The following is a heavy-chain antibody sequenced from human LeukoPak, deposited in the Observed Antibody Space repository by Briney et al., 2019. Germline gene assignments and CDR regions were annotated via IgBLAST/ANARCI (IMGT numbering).Heavy chain of an antibody. CDR2: INHDSGGT. V-gene: IGHV1-2*02. J-gene: IGHJ4*02. CDR1: VYTFSVDY. CDR3: AKGGPRPIMGAADY. Sequence: ASVNVSCKSSVYTFSVDYIHWVRQAPGQGREWMGWINHDSGGTNYTQKFKGRVTMSGDTSISTNYMDLSSLRSDDTAVYYCAKGGPRPIMGAADYWGQGTLVTVSS. D-gene: IGHD1-26*01.